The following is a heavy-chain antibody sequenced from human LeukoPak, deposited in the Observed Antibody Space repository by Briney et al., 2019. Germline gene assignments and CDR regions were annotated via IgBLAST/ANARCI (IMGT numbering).Heavy chain of an antibody. CDR1: GGSISSSHYY. J-gene: IGHJ5*02. V-gene: IGHV4-39*07. Sequence: SETLSLTCTVSGGSISSSHYYWGWIRQPPGKGLEWIGSIYYSGSTYYNPSLKSRVTISVDTSKGQFSLKLSSVTAADTAVYYCAILPSSDTFYYDRSGYYRPGVSWGQGTLVTVCS. CDR2: IYYSGST. D-gene: IGHD3-22*01. CDR3: AILPSSDTFYYDRSGYYRPGVS.